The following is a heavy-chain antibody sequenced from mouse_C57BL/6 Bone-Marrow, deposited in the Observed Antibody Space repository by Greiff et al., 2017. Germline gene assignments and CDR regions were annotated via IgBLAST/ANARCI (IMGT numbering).Heavy chain of an antibody. CDR2: IHPNSGST. D-gene: IGHD1-1*01. Sequence: QVQLQQPGAELVKPGASVKLSCKASGYTFTSYWMHWVKQRPGQGLEWIGMIHPNSGSTNYNEKFKSKATLTVDKSPSTAYMQLSSLTSEDSAVYYCARGTTVVSVDYWGQGTTLTVSS. CDR3: ARGTTVVSVDY. CDR1: GYTFTSYW. V-gene: IGHV1-64*01. J-gene: IGHJ2*01.